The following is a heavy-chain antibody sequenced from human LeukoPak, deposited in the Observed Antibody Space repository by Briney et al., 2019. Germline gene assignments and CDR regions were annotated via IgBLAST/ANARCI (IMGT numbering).Heavy chain of an antibody. CDR1: GYTFTGYY. J-gene: IGHJ4*02. Sequence: ASVKVSCKASGYTFTGYYMHWLRQAPEQGLEWMGWINPNSGGTNNAQKFQGRVTMTRDTSISTAYMELSRLRSDDTAVYYCAREGRDGYNEYDYWGQGTLVTVSS. CDR2: INPNSGGT. CDR3: AREGRDGYNEYDY. D-gene: IGHD5-24*01. V-gene: IGHV1-2*02.